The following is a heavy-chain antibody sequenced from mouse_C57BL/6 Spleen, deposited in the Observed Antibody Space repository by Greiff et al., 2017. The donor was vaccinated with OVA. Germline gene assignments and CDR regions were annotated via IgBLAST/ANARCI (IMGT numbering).Heavy chain of an antibody. CDR1: GFTFSSYA. CDR2: ISSGGDYI. CDR3: TREGALNGTRWYFDV. Sequence: EVKLMESGEGLVKPGGSLKLSCAASGFTFSSYAMSWVRQTPEKRLEWVAYISSGGDYIYYADTVKGRFTISRDNARNTLYLQMSSLKSEDTAMYYCTREGALNGTRWYFDVWGTGTTVTVSS. D-gene: IGHD4-1*01. V-gene: IGHV5-9-1*02. J-gene: IGHJ1*03.